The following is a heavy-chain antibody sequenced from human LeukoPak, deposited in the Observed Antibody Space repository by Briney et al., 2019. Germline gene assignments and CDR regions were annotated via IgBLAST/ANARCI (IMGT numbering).Heavy chain of an antibody. Sequence: SETLSLTCTVSGGTISSYYWSWIRQPPGKGLEWIGYIYYSGSTNYNPSLKSRVTISVDTSKNQFSLKLGSVTAADTAVYYCARDSGWEFRYYYMDVWGKGTTVTVSS. V-gene: IGHV4-59*01. CDR1: GGTISSYY. CDR3: ARDSGWEFRYYYMDV. CDR2: IYYSGST. D-gene: IGHD1-26*01. J-gene: IGHJ6*03.